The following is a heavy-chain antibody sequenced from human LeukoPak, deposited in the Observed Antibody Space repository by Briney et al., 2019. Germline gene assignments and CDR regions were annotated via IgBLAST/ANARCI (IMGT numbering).Heavy chain of an antibody. V-gene: IGHV3-11*04. J-gene: IGHJ4*02. Sequence: KPGGSLRLSCAASGFTFSDYFMGWVRQAPGKGLEWVSYITNNGRKTYYADSMKGRFTISRDNAKNSLFLQMNSLRAEDTAVYYCARDRGGTTIFGVVPSYYFDYWGQGTLVTVSS. CDR1: GFTFSDYF. D-gene: IGHD3-3*01. CDR2: ITNNGRKT. CDR3: ARDRGGTTIFGVVPSYYFDY.